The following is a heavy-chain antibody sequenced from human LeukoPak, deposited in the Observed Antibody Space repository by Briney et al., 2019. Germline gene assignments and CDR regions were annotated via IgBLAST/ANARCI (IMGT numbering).Heavy chain of an antibody. CDR1: GGSISSYY. Sequence: SETLSLTCTVSGGSISSYYWSWIRQPPGKGLEWIGYIYYSGSTNYNPSLKSRVTISVDTSKNQFSLKLSSVTAADTAVYYCARVYNFWARGMDVWGQGTTVTVSS. J-gene: IGHJ6*02. CDR2: IYYSGST. V-gene: IGHV4-59*01. CDR3: ARVYNFWARGMDV. D-gene: IGHD3/OR15-3a*01.